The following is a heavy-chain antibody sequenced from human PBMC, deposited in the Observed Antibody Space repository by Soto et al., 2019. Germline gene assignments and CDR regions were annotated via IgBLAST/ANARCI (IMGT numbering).Heavy chain of an antibody. J-gene: IGHJ4*02. Sequence: EVQLVESGGGLVQPGGSLKLSCAASGFTFSGSAMHWVRQASGKGLEWVGRIRSKANSYATAYAASVKGGFTISIDDSKNTAYLQMNSLKTEDTAVYYCTMGLLWFGAYWGQGTLVTVSS. CDR2: IRSKANSYAT. CDR3: TMGLLWFGAY. V-gene: IGHV3-73*02. CDR1: GFTFSGSA. D-gene: IGHD3-10*01.